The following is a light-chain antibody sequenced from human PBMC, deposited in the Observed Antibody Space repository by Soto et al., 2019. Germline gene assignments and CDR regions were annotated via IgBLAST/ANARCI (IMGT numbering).Light chain of an antibody. J-gene: IGKJ1*01. V-gene: IGKV3-11*01. Sequence: EIVLTQSPATLSLSPGERATLSCRASQSVGSYLAWYQQKPGQAPRLLIYDASNRATGIPARFSGSGSGTDFNLTIISLEPEDFAVYYCQQLDYWAFGQGTTVEIK. CDR2: DAS. CDR3: QQLDYWA. CDR1: QSVGSY.